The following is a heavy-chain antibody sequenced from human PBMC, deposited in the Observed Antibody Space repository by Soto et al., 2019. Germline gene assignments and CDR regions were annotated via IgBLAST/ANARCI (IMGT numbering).Heavy chain of an antibody. Sequence: ASVKVSCKASGYSFTTYGISWVRQAPGQGLEWMGWISAYNGDTNYAQNFQGRVTMTTDTSMSIVYMELRSLRSDDTAVYYCARDGYCSGGNCYDPTLDYWGQGTLVTVSS. V-gene: IGHV1-18*01. CDR1: GYSFTTYG. D-gene: IGHD2-15*01. CDR2: ISAYNGDT. CDR3: ARDGYCSGGNCYDPTLDY. J-gene: IGHJ4*02.